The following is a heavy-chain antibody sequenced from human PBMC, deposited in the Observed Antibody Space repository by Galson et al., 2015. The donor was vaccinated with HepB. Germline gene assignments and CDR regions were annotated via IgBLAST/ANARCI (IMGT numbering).Heavy chain of an antibody. CDR1: GFTFSSYS. V-gene: IGHV3-21*01. Sequence: SLRLSCAASGFTFSSYSMNWVRQAPGKGLEWVSSISSSSSYIYYADSVKGRFTISRDNAKNSLYLRMNSLRAEDTAVYYCARDRYRIAVAEGWFDPWGQGTLVTVSS. J-gene: IGHJ5*02. CDR3: ARDRYRIAVAEGWFDP. CDR2: ISSSSSYI. D-gene: IGHD6-19*01.